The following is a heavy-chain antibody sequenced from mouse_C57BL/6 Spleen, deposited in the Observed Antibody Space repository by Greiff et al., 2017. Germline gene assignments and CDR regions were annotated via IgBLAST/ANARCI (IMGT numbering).Heavy chain of an antibody. CDR2: IYPGSGST. CDR1: GYTFTSYW. V-gene: IGHV1-55*01. Sequence: QVQLQQPGAELVKPGASVKMSCKASGYTFTSYWITWVKQRPGQGLEWIGDIYPGSGSTNYNEKFKSKATLTVDTSSSTAYMQLSSLTSEDSAVYYGANGGYGSSWGYFDVWGTGTTVTVSS. CDR3: ANGGYGSSWGYFDV. D-gene: IGHD1-1*01. J-gene: IGHJ1*03.